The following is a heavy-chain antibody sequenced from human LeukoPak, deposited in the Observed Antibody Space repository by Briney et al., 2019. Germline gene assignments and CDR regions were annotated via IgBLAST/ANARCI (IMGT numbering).Heavy chain of an antibody. Sequence: SGGSLRLSCTTSGFNFGDYAMTWVRQAPGKGLEWVGFIRSKIYGGTPEYAASVKGRFTISRDDSKGVAYLQMNSLKTEDTAVYYCTRDQTPYYWGQGTLVTVAS. V-gene: IGHV3-49*04. CDR2: IRSKIYGGTP. J-gene: IGHJ4*02. CDR1: GFNFGDYA. CDR3: TRDQTPYY.